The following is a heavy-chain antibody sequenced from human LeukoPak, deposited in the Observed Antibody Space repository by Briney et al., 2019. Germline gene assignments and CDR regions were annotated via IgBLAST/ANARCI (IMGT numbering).Heavy chain of an antibody. Sequence: GASVKVSCKASGYTFTSYGITWVRQAPGQGLEWMGWISAYNGNTNYAQKLQGRVTMTTDTSTSTAYMELRSLRSDDTAVYYCARDRVGFLAAGTNWFDPWGQGTLVTVSS. CDR2: ISAYNGNT. D-gene: IGHD6-13*01. CDR1: GYTFTSYG. J-gene: IGHJ5*02. V-gene: IGHV1-18*01. CDR3: ARDRVGFLAAGTNWFDP.